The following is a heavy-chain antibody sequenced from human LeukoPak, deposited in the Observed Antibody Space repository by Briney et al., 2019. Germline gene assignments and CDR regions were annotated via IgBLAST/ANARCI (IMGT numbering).Heavy chain of an antibody. CDR2: INPNSGGT. J-gene: IGHJ4*02. Sequence: WASVKVSCKASRYTFTGYYMHWVRQAPGQGLEWMGWINPNSGGTNYAQKFQGRVTMTRDTSISTAYMELSRLRSDDTAVYYCARVVTMIVVVFDYWGQGTLVTVSS. CDR1: RYTFTGYY. V-gene: IGHV1-2*02. CDR3: ARVVTMIVVVFDY. D-gene: IGHD3-22*01.